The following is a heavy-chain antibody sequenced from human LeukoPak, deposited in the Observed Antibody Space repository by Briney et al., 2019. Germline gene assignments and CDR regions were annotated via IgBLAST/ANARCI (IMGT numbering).Heavy chain of an antibody. D-gene: IGHD2-2*01. CDR2: ISSSGSTI. J-gene: IGHJ4*02. CDR3: ARTSCYECGFDY. CDR1: GFTFSNAR. Sequence: GGSLRLSCAASGFTFSNARMSWIRQAPGKGLEWVSYISSSGSTIYYADSVKGRFTISRDNAKNSLYLQMNSLRAEDTAVYYCARTSCYECGFDYWGQGTLVTVSS. V-gene: IGHV3-11*04.